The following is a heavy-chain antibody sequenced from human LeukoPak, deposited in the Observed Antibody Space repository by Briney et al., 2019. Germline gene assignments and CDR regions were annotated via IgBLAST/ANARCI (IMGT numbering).Heavy chain of an antibody. CDR2: ISNGGGTT. V-gene: IGHV3-23*01. CDR3: AKDRSGDYDFWSGYQRYGMDV. CDR1: GFTFSSYA. J-gene: IGHJ6*02. Sequence: PGGSLRLSCAASGFTFSSYAMNWVRQAPGKGLEWVSGISNGGGTTYYADSVKGRFTISRDNSKNTLDLQMNSLRAEDTALYYCAKDRSGDYDFWSGYQRYGMDVWGQGTTVTVSS. D-gene: IGHD3-3*01.